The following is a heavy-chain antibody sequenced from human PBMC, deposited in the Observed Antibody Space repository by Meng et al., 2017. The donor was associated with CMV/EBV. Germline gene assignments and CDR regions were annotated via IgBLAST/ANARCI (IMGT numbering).Heavy chain of an antibody. Sequence: SETLSLTCAVYGGSFSGYYWSWIRQPPGKGLEWIGEINHSGSTNYNPSLKSRVTISVDTSKNQFSLKLSSVTAADTAVYYCARDGDGMSHLLAVAYYYYGMDVWGQGTTVTVSS. V-gene: IGHV4-34*01. D-gene: IGHD6-19*01. CDR2: INHSGST. CDR3: ARDGDGMSHLLAVAYYYYGMDV. J-gene: IGHJ6*02. CDR1: GGSFSGYY.